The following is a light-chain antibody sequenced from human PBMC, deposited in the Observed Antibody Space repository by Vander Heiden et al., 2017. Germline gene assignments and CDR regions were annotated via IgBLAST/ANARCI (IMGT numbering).Light chain of an antibody. CDR2: GAS. J-gene: IGKJ4*01. CDR1: QRISTY. V-gene: IGKV1-39*01. Sequence: DIQLTHSTPSLSASVGDRVTITCRASQRISTYLNGYQQKPGKAPKLLIHGASRLQSGVPSRFTGSGSETDFTLTISSLQPEDFATYYCQQSYSVPQLTFGGGTKVDIK. CDR3: QQSYSVPQLT.